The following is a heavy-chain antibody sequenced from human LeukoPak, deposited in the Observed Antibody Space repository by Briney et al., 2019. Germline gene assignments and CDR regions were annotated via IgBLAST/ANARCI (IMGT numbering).Heavy chain of an antibody. Sequence: GASVKVSCRASGYIFISYAMHWVRQAPGQRLEWMGWITAGNGNTKYSQKFQGRVTITRDTSASTAYMELSSLRSEDTAAYYCARDSGEYYFDYWGQGTLVTVSS. D-gene: IGHD2-15*01. CDR1: GYIFISYA. V-gene: IGHV1-3*01. CDR2: ITAGNGNT. CDR3: ARDSGEYYFDY. J-gene: IGHJ4*02.